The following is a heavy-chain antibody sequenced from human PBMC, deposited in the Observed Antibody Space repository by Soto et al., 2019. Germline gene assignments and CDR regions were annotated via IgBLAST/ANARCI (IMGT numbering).Heavy chain of an antibody. CDR1: GFTFSSYA. Sequence: EVQLLESGGGLVQPGGSLRLSCAASGFTFSSYAMSWVRQAPGKGLEWVSAISGSGGSTYYADSVKGRFTISRDNSKNTLYLQMNSLRAEDTAVYYCAKDLSKGKWLRLGHAFDIWGQGTMVTVSS. J-gene: IGHJ3*02. CDR3: AKDLSKGKWLRLGHAFDI. V-gene: IGHV3-23*01. D-gene: IGHD5-12*01. CDR2: ISGSGGST.